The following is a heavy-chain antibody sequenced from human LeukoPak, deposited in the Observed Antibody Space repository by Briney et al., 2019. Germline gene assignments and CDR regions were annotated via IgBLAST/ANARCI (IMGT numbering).Heavy chain of an antibody. CDR3: AKAKGHDILTGSRIFDY. Sequence: GGSLRLSCPASGFTLGSYVVNWVSQAPGKGLEWVSLISGRGDVIYYADSVKGRFTISRENYKNTLYLQMDSLRAEDTAIYYCAKAKGHDILTGSRIFDYWGQGTLVTISS. D-gene: IGHD3-9*01. CDR1: GFTLGSYV. V-gene: IGHV3-23*01. CDR2: ISGRGDVI. J-gene: IGHJ4*02.